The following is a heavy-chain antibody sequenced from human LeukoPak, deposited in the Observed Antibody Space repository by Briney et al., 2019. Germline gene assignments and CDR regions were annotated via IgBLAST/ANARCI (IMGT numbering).Heavy chain of an antibody. CDR3: ARDQSYRDAFDI. D-gene: IGHD1-26*01. J-gene: IGHJ3*02. CDR1: GGSISSYY. V-gene: IGHV4-59*01. Sequence: PSETLSLTCTVSGGSISSYYWSWIRQPPGKGLEWIGYIYYSGSTNYNPSFKSRVTISVDTSKNQFSLELTSVTAADTAVYYCARDQSYRDAFDIWGQGTMVTVSS. CDR2: IYYSGST.